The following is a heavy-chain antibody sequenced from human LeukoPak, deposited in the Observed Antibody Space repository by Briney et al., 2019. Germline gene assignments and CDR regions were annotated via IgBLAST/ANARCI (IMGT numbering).Heavy chain of an antibody. CDR2: TYYRSKWYN. V-gene: IGHV6-1*01. Sequence: SQPLSLTCAISGDSVSSNSAAWNWIRQSPSRGLEWLGRTYYRSKWYNDYAVSVKSRITINPDTSKNQFSLKLSSVTAADTAVYYCAGTHYDILTGYFQANLYYFDYWGQGTLVTVSS. D-gene: IGHD3-9*01. CDR1: GDSVSSNSAA. J-gene: IGHJ4*02. CDR3: AGTHYDILTGYFQANLYYFDY.